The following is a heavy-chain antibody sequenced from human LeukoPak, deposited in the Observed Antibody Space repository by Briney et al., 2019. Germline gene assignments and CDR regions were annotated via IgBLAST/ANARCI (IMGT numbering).Heavy chain of an antibody. V-gene: IGHV3-23*01. J-gene: IGHJ5*02. CDR1: GFTFRSYA. Sequence: GGSLRLSCVASGFTFRSYAMNWVRQAPGKGLEWVSGISESGVGTNYADSVKGRFTISRDNAKNSLYLQMNSLRAEDTAVYYCARDSLTARPQNWFDPWGQGTLVTVSS. D-gene: IGHD6-6*01. CDR2: ISESGVGT. CDR3: ARDSLTARPQNWFDP.